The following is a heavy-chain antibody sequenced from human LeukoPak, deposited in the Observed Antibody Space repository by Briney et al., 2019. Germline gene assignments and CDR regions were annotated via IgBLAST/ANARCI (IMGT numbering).Heavy chain of an antibody. D-gene: IGHD6-19*01. J-gene: IGHJ4*02. CDR2: ISGSGGST. Sequence: GGSLRLSCAASGFSFSTSGMNWVRQAPGKGLEWVSAISGSGGSTYYADSVKGRFTISRDNSKNTLYLQMNSLRAEDTAVYYCAKGGGWSRGYFDYWGQGTLVTVSS. V-gene: IGHV3-23*01. CDR1: GFSFSTSG. CDR3: AKGGGWSRGYFDY.